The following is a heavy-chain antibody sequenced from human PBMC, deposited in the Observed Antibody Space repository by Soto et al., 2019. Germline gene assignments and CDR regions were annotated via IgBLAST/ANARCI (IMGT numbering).Heavy chain of an antibody. CDR3: AKQHSHLVIGAFDV. D-gene: IGHD4-4*01. CDR1: GFMFSSFG. V-gene: IGHV3-30*18. Sequence: GGSLRLSCAASGFMFSSFGIHWVRQAPGKGLEWVAVISYDGNYQYYDDSVKGRFTISRDNFGNTVALQMNSLRPEDTAVYYCAKQHSHLVIGAFDVWGPGAVVTV. J-gene: IGHJ3*01. CDR2: ISYDGNYQ.